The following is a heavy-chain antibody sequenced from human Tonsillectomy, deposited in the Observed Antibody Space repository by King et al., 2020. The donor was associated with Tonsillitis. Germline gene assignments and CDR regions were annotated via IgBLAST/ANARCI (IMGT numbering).Heavy chain of an antibody. D-gene: IGHD6-19*01. CDR3: ARGIRDSSGREYFQH. J-gene: IGHJ1*01. V-gene: IGHV1-8*02. Sequence: VQLVQSGTEVKRPGASVKVSCKASGYTFTSYDINWVRHATGQGLEWMGWMNPNSANTGYAQKFQGRVTMTRNTSISTAYMELSSLRSEDTAVYYCARGIRDSSGREYFQHWGQGTLVIVSS. CDR2: MNPNSANT. CDR1: GYTFTSYD.